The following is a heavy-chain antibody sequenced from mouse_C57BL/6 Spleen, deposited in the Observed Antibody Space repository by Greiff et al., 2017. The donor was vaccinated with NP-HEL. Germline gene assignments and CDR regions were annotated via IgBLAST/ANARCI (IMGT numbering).Heavy chain of an antibody. V-gene: IGHV5-17*01. CDR1: GFTFSDYG. CDR2: ISSGSSTI. CDR3: ARNDYDEGFAY. J-gene: IGHJ3*01. D-gene: IGHD2-4*01. Sequence: EVKLMESGGGLVKPGGSLKLSCAASGFTFSDYGMHWVRQAPEKGLEWVAYISSGSSTIYSADTVKGRFTLSRDNAKNTLFLQMTSLRSEDTAMYYCARNDYDEGFAYWGQGTLVTVSA.